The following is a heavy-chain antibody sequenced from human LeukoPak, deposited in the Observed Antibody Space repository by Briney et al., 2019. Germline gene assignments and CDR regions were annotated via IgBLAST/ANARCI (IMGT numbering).Heavy chain of an antibody. D-gene: IGHD2-15*01. CDR2: ISASGGTT. CDR3: AKNGDRGAYCSGGSCYPYYYYYMDV. CDR1: GFTFSSYG. J-gene: IGHJ6*03. Sequence: GGSLRLSCAASGFTFSSYGISWVRQAPGKGLEWVSAISASGGTTYYADSVKGHFTISRDNSKNTLYLQMNSLSAEDTAVYYCAKNGDRGAYCSGGSCYPYYYYYMDVWGKGTTVTISS. V-gene: IGHV3-23*01.